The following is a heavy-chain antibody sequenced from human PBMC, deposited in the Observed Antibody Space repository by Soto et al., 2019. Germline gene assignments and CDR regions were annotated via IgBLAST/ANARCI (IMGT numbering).Heavy chain of an antibody. CDR3: ARESGTAAKFDY. D-gene: IGHD1-1*01. CDR2: IYYSGST. Sequence: QVQLQESGPGLVKPSETLSLTCTVSGGSVSSGSYYWSWIRQPPGKGLEWIGYIYYSGSTNYNPSLKSRVTISVDTSKNQFSLKLSSVTAADTAVYYCARESGTAAKFDYWGQGTLVTVSS. J-gene: IGHJ4*02. V-gene: IGHV4-61*01. CDR1: GGSVSSGSYY.